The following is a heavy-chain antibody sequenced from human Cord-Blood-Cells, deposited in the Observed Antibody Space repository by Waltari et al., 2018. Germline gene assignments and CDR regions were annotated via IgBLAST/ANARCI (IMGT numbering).Heavy chain of an antibody. CDR1: GGSFSGYY. V-gene: IGHV4-34*01. CDR2: INHSGST. CDR3: ARLGYSSGWYAFDI. J-gene: IGHJ3*02. D-gene: IGHD6-19*01. Sequence: QVQLQQWGAGLLKPSETLSLTCAVYGGSFSGYYWSWIRQPPGKGLEWIGEINHSGSTNYNPSLKSRVTISVDTSKNQVSLKLSSVTAADTAVYYCARLGYSSGWYAFDIWGQGTMVTVSS.